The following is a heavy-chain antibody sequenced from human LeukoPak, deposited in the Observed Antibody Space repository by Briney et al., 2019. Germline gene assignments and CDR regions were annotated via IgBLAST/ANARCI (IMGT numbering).Heavy chain of an antibody. Sequence: GGSLRLSCAASGFTFSTYGVYWVRQAPGKGLEWVSSNSGGSSYYADSVKGRITISRDNSKNTLYLQMNSLRAEDTAVYYCAKDLGSSGWYIDYWGQRTLVTVSS. CDR3: AKDLGSSGWYIDY. CDR1: GFTFSTYG. V-gene: IGHV3-23*01. CDR2: NSGGSS. D-gene: IGHD6-19*01. J-gene: IGHJ4*02.